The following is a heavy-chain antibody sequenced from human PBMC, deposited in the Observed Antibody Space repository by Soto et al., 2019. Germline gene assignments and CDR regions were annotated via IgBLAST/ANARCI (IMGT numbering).Heavy chain of an antibody. CDR3: VKANDQQLVEGGPFDM. CDR1: GFTFDDFA. J-gene: IGHJ3*02. Sequence: EAQLVESGGGLVQPGRSLRLSCAASGFTFDDFAMHWVRQAPGRGLELVSGINWSGGSSGYSDSVKGRFTISRDNAKNSLYLEMNSLRVEDTALFYCVKANDQQLVEGGPFDMWGQGTMVTVSS. D-gene: IGHD6-13*01. V-gene: IGHV3-9*01. CDR2: INWSGGSS.